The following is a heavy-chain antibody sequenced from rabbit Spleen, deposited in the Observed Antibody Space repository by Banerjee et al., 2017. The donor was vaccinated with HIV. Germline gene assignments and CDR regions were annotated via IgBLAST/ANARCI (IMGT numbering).Heavy chain of an antibody. CDR2: INTYTARP. CDR3: ARDLATVVGWNFNL. Sequence: QQQLVESGGGLVKPEGSLKLSCTASGFSFSNKAVMCWVRQAPGKGLQWIACINTYTARPVYATWAKGRFTISRTSSTTVTLQMTSLTAADTATYFCARDLATVVGWNFNLWGPGTLVT. J-gene: IGHJ4*01. CDR1: GFSFSNKAV. V-gene: IGHV1S45*01. D-gene: IGHD3-1*01.